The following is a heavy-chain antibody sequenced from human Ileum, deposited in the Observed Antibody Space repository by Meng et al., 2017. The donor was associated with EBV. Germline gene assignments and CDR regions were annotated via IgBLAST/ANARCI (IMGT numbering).Heavy chain of an antibody. J-gene: IGHJ4*02. CDR2: IHHTEST. CDR1: GGSISSSNW. Sequence: VQRKEAGPGLVKPSGTLSLTCAVSGGSISSSNWWSWVRQAPGKGLEWIGEIHHTESTNYNPSLKSRVTISVDKSKNQFSLKLSSVTAADTAVYYCARESYSDSSGYYSLDYWGQGSLVTVSS. D-gene: IGHD3-22*01. CDR3: ARESYSDSSGYYSLDY. V-gene: IGHV4-4*02.